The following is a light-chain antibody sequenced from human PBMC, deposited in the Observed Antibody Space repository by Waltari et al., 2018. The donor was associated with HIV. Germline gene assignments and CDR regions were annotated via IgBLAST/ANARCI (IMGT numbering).Light chain of an antibody. CDR2: GAS. CDR1: QTVRSS. Sequence: DIQITQSPPSLSASVRQRVPITCRASQTVRSSFAWYQQRPGKAPNSLVYGASKLQTEVPSRFSAGGSGTNFSLTISSLKPEHFATYICQQYYTFPRTFGRGTRVDMK. V-gene: IGKV1D-16*01. CDR3: QQYYTFPRT. J-gene: IGKJ1*01.